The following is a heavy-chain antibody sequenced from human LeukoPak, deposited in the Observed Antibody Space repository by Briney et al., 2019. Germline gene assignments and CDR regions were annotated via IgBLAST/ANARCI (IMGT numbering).Heavy chain of an antibody. Sequence: GGSLRLSCVASGFTFSTYGMSWVRQAPGKGLEWVSAISGSGGSTYYADSVKGRFTISRDNSKNTLYLQMNSLRAEDTAVYYCAKVLRSSSWAFDYWGQGTLVTVSS. CDR2: ISGSGGST. CDR1: GFTFSTYG. V-gene: IGHV3-23*01. D-gene: IGHD6-13*01. CDR3: AKVLRSSSWAFDY. J-gene: IGHJ4*02.